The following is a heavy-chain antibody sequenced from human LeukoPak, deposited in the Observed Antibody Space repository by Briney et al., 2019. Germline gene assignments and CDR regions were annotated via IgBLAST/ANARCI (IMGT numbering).Heavy chain of an antibody. V-gene: IGHV3-23*01. J-gene: IGHJ3*02. D-gene: IGHD6-13*01. CDR2: ISGSGGST. Sequence: GGSLRLSCAASGFTFSSYAMSWVRQAPGKGLEWVSAISGSGGSTYYADSVKGRFTISRDNSKNTLYLQMNSLRAEDTAVYYCAKDDTPGIAAAGTFTDAFDIWGQGTMVTVSS. CDR3: AKDDTPGIAAAGTFTDAFDI. CDR1: GFTFSSYA.